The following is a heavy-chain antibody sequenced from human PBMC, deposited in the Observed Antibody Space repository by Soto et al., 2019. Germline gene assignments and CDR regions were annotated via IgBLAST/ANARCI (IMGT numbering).Heavy chain of an antibody. CDR1: GYTFTSYD. V-gene: IGHV1-8*01. CDR2: MNPYSGNI. J-gene: IGHJ4*02. D-gene: IGHD1-26*01. CDR3: ARVFTVRRGSGSDY. Sequence: GASVKVSCKASGYTFTSYDIHWVLQATGQGLEWMGWMNPYSGNIGYAQKFQGRVTMTRNTSISTAYMELSSLRSEDTAIYYCARVFTVRRGSGSDYWGQGTLVTVSS.